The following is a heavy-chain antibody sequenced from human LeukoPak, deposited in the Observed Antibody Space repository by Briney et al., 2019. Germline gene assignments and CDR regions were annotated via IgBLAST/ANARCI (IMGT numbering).Heavy chain of an antibody. J-gene: IGHJ4*02. D-gene: IGHD1-1*01. Sequence: SETLSLTCTVSGGSISSYYWSWIRQPPGKGLEWIGYIFYSGSTNYNPSLESRVTMSVDTSKNQFSLKLRSVTAADTAVYYCAREDWNDVTRYFDYWGQGTLVTVSS. CDR1: GGSISSYY. CDR3: AREDWNDVTRYFDY. CDR2: IFYSGST. V-gene: IGHV4-59*12.